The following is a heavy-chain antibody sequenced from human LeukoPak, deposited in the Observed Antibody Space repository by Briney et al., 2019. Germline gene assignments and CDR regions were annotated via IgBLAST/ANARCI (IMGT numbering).Heavy chain of an antibody. V-gene: IGHV3-66*01. CDR3: ARSVSAFDI. J-gene: IGHJ3*02. CDR2: IYSGGTT. Sequence: GGALRLSCAASGFTVISNYMSWVRQAPGKGLEWVSIIYSGGTTYYADSVKGRFTISRDNAKNSLYLQMNSLRAEDTAVYYCARSVSAFDIWGQGTMVTVSS. D-gene: IGHD5/OR15-5a*01. CDR1: GFTVISNY.